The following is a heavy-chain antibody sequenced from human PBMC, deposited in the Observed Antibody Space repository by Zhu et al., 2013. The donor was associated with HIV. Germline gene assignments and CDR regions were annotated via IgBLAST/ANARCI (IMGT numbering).Heavy chain of an antibody. Sequence: QVQLVQSGAEVRKPGASVKVSCKASGYTFTDYYLYWVRQAPGQGLEWMGWINPDSGGTNYAQKFQGRVTLTRDTSISTAYMELTSLRFDDTAVYFCARVQSVARVRLGSLGSWGQGSLVTVSS. CDR2: INPDSGGT. D-gene: IGHD5-12*01. V-gene: IGHV1-2*02. J-gene: IGHJ5*02. CDR3: ARVQSVARVRLGSLGS. CDR1: GYTFTDYY.